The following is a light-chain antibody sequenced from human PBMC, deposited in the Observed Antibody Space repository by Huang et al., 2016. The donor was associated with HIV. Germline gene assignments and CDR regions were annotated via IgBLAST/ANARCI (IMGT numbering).Light chain of an antibody. CDR2: GAS. CDR3: QQYGSSPT. J-gene: IGKJ4*01. V-gene: IGKV3-20*01. CDR1: QSVSSSH. Sequence: EIVLTQSPGTLSLSPGERATLSCRASQSVSSSHLVWYQQKPGQAPRLLIYGASSRATGIPDSFSGSGSGTDFTLTISRLEPEDFAVYYCQQYGSSPTFGGGTRVEIK.